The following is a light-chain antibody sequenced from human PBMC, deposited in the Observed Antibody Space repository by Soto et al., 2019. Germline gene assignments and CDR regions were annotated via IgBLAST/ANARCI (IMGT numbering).Light chain of an antibody. CDR1: QNVGTK. CDR2: GAS. J-gene: IGKJ4*01. CDR3: QQYDTWPPLT. Sequence: EILMTQSPATLSVSPGERATLSCRASQNVGTKLAWYQQKPGQAPRLLIYGASTRATGIPARFSGSGSGTEFNLTISSLQSEDFAVYYCQQYDTWPPLTFGGGTKVEIK. V-gene: IGKV3-15*01.